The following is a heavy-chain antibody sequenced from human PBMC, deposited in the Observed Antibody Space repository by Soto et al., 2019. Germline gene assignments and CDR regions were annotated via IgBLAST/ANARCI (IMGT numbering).Heavy chain of an antibody. CDR2: ISYDGSNQ. J-gene: IGHJ4*02. CDR1: GFRFSGTG. V-gene: IGHV3-30*03. Sequence: QVQLVESGGGVVQPGKSLRLSCAASGFRFSGTGMHWVRQAPGKGLEWLAVISYDGSNQFHADSVKGRFTISRDNSMNTLYLQLNSLRPEDTAVYYCARGAVAGTAYYLDYWGQGTLVTVSS. D-gene: IGHD2-15*01. CDR3: ARGAVAGTAYYLDY.